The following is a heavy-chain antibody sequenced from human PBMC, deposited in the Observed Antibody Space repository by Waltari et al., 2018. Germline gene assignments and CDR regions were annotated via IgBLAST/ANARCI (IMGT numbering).Heavy chain of an antibody. V-gene: IGHV4-38-2*01. CDR1: GYSISTDYY. Sequence: QVQLQESGPGLVKPSETLSLTCAVSGYSISTDYYWVWIRQPPGQGLEWIGNIHHSGSTYYNPSLKSRVSISLDTSKNQFSLELSSLTADDTAVYYCARGQGYWGQGTLVTVSS. J-gene: IGHJ4*02. CDR2: IHHSGST. CDR3: ARGQGY.